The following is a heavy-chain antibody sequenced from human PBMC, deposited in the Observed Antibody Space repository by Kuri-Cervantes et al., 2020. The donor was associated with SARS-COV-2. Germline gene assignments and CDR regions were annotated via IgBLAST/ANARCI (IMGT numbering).Heavy chain of an antibody. CDR1: GFTFTSSA. CDR2: IVVGSGNT. J-gene: IGHJ3*01. Sequence: SVKVSCKASGFTFTSSAMQWVRQARGQRLEWIGWIVVGSGNTNYAQKFQKRVTITRDMSTSTAYMELSSLRSEDMAVYYCAAALIDAFDVWGQGTMVTVSS. CDR3: AAALIDAFDV. V-gene: IGHV1-58*02.